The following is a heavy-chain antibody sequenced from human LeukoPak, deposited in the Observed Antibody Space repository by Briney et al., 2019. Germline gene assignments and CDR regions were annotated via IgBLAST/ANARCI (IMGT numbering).Heavy chain of an antibody. CDR1: GYVFTSYD. CDR2: MIPDSGNT. CDR3: AVRAGSYWFDP. V-gene: IGHV1-8*01. Sequence: ASVKVSCKASGYVFTSYDINWVRQATGQGLEWMGWMIPDSGNTGYAQKFQGRVTMTRNTSINTAYLELSSLRSDDTAVYYCAVRAGSYWFDPWGQGTLVTVS. J-gene: IGHJ5*02. D-gene: IGHD1-26*01.